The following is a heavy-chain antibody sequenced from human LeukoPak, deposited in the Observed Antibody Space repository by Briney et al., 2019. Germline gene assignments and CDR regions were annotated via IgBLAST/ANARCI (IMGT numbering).Heavy chain of an antibody. Sequence: GGSLGLSCAASGFTLSSYAISWVRQAPGKGLEWVSAISKSGDSTYYADSVKGRFTISRDNSKNTIYLQMNSLRVEDTAVYYCAKLSGWTGWFFDYWGQGTVVTVSS. CDR2: ISKSGDST. J-gene: IGHJ4*02. CDR3: AKLSGWTGWFFDY. D-gene: IGHD6-19*01. CDR1: GFTLSSYA. V-gene: IGHV3-23*01.